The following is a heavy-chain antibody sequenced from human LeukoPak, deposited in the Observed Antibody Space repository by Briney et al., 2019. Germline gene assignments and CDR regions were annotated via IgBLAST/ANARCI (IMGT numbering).Heavy chain of an antibody. CDR2: IYHSGST. CDR1: GYFISSGYY. V-gene: IGHV4-38-2*02. CDR3: ARWDSGTYYSVFDI. J-gene: IGHJ3*02. D-gene: IGHD1-26*01. Sequence: SETLSLTCTVSGYFISSGYYWGWIRQPPGKGLEWIWNIYHSGSTYYNPSLKSRVTISVDTSKNQFSLKLSSVTAADTALYYCARWDSGTYYSVFDIWGQGTMVTVSS.